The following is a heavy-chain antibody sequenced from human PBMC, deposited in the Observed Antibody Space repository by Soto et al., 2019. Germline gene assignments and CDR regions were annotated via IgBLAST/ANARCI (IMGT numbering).Heavy chain of an antibody. J-gene: IGHJ5*02. CDR1: GFTFSTYA. Sequence: EVQLLESGGGLVQPGGSLRLSSAASGFTFSTYAMTWVRQAPGKGLEWVSTISGSGGSTFYADSVKGRFTISRDNSKNTLSLQMNSLRAEDTAVYYCATEVVAATNWFDPWGQGTLVTVSS. V-gene: IGHV3-23*01. CDR2: ISGSGGST. CDR3: ATEVVAATNWFDP. D-gene: IGHD2-15*01.